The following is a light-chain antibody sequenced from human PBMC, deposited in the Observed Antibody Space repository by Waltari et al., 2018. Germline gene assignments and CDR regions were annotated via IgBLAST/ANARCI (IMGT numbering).Light chain of an antibody. CDR2: WAY. CDR3: QQYYSNPIT. CDR1: QSVLYSSNNKNY. Sequence: DIVMTQSPDSLAVSLGERATINCKSSQSVLYSSNNKNYLAWYQQKPGQPPKLLIYWAYTRESGVPGRFSGSGSGTDFTLTISSLQAEDVAVYYCQQYYSNPITFGQGTRLEIK. V-gene: IGKV4-1*01. J-gene: IGKJ5*01.